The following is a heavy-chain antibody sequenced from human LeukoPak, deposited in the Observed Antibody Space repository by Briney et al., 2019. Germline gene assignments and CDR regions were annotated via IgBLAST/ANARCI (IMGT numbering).Heavy chain of an antibody. V-gene: IGHV4-59*01. J-gene: IGHJ5*02. Sequence: KPAETLSLTCTVSGGPIRTYQWSWIRQPPGKGLEWIGNIHYSGSANYNPSLKSRVIISVDTSKNQFSLKLSPVTAADTALYYCARDAYCGGDCFKRWFDPWGQGTLVTVSS. D-gene: IGHD2-21*02. CDR1: GGPIRTYQ. CDR3: ARDAYCGGDCFKRWFDP. CDR2: IHYSGSA.